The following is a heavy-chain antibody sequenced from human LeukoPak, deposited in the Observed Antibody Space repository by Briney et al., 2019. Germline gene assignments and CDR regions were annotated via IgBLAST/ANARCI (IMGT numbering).Heavy chain of an antibody. V-gene: IGHV3-30*02. CDR1: GFTFSSYG. Sequence: GGSLRLSCAASGFTFSSYGMHWVRQAPGKGLEWVAFIRDDGSNKYYADSVKGRFTISRDNSKQTLYLQMTSLTAEDTAVYYSLTPGGDYWGQGTLVTVSS. CDR3: LTPGGDY. J-gene: IGHJ4*02. CDR2: IRDDGSNK. D-gene: IGHD3-16*01.